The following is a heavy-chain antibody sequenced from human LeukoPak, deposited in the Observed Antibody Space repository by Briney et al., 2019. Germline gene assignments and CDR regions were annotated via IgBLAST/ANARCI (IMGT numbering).Heavy chain of an antibody. Sequence: SEALSLTCTVSGGSIISYYWSWIRQPPGEGLEWIGYVDHTGSTNFNPSLNGRVSISRDTTKNLFSLRLRSVTAADTAVYFCARGRVSSSTWYSTYYYYFYMDVWGKGTTVTVSS. D-gene: IGHD1-1*01. CDR3: ARGRVSSSTWYSTYYYYFYMDV. CDR2: VDHTGST. J-gene: IGHJ6*03. CDR1: GGSIISYY. V-gene: IGHV4-59*01.